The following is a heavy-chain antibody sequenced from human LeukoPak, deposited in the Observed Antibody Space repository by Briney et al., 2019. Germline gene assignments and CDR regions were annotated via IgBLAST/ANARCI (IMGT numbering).Heavy chain of an antibody. Sequence: PSETLSLTCAVYGGSFSGYYWSWIRQPPGKGLEWIGEINHSGSTNYNPSLKSRVTISVDTSKNQFSLKLSSVTAADTAVYYCARVDTAMVLDYWGQGTLVTVSS. V-gene: IGHV4-34*01. CDR1: GGSFSGYY. CDR3: ARVDTAMVLDY. J-gene: IGHJ4*02. CDR2: INHSGST. D-gene: IGHD5-18*01.